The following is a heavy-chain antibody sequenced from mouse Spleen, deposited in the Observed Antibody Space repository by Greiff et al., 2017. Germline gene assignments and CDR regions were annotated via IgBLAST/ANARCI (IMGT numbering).Heavy chain of an antibody. D-gene: IGHD4-1*01. CDR2: ISNLAYSI. Sequence: EVNLVESGGGLVKPGGSLKLSCAASGFTFSDYGMAWVRQAPGKGPEWVAFISNLAYSIYYADTVTGRFTISRENAKNTLYLEMSSLRSEDTAMYYCARRGTGRYFDYWGQGTTLTVSS. V-gene: IGHV5-15*01. CDR1: GFTFSDYG. J-gene: IGHJ2*01. CDR3: ARRGTGRYFDY.